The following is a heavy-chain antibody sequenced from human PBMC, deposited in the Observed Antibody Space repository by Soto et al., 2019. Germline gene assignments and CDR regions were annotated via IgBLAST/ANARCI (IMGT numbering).Heavy chain of an antibody. CDR3: ARGLPYYDILTGYPYYYYYYMDV. CDR1: GGSISSYY. V-gene: IGHV4-59*01. D-gene: IGHD3-9*01. Sequence: SETLSLTCTVSGGSISSYYWSWIRQPPGKGLEWIGYIYYSGSTNYNPSLKSRVTISVDTSKNQFSLKLSSVTAADTAVYYCARGLPYYDILTGYPYYYYYYMDVWGKGTTVTVSS. J-gene: IGHJ6*03. CDR2: IYYSGST.